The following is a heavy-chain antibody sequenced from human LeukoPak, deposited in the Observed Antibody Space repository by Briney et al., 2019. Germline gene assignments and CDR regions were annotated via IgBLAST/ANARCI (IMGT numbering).Heavy chain of an antibody. CDR2: ISSSSSYI. J-gene: IGHJ4*02. Sequence: GGSLRLSCAASGFTFSSYSMNWVRQAPGKGLKWVSSISSSSSYIYYADSVKGQFTISRDNAKNSLYLQMNSLRAEDTAVYYCARYDFWSGYRPLDYWGQGTLVTVSS. CDR3: ARYDFWSGYRPLDY. CDR1: GFTFSSYS. D-gene: IGHD3-3*01. V-gene: IGHV3-21*01.